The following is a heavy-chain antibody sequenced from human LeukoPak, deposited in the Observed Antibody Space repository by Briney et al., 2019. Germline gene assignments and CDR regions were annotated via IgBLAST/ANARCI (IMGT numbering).Heavy chain of an antibody. CDR2: INLDGSEK. J-gene: IGHJ4*02. CDR1: GFTFSTYW. CDR3: ATVSGDTHDD. V-gene: IGHV3-7*04. Sequence: RSGGSLRLSCAASGFTFSTYWMSWVRQAPGKGLEWVANINLDGSEKYYVDSVEGRFTISRDNAKNSLYLQMNSLRADDTAAYYCATVSGDTHDDWGPGALVSVSS. D-gene: IGHD1-14*01.